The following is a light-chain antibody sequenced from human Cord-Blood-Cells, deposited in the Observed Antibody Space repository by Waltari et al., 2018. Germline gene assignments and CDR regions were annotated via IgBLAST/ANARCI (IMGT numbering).Light chain of an antibody. J-gene: IGKJ2*01. CDR1: QSVSSSY. V-gene: IGKV3-20*02. CDR3: QQSYSTPYT. Sequence: RASQSVSSSYLAWYQQKPDQAPRLLIYGASSRATGIPSRFSGSGSGTDFTLTISSLQPEDFATYYCQQSYSTPYT. CDR2: GAS.